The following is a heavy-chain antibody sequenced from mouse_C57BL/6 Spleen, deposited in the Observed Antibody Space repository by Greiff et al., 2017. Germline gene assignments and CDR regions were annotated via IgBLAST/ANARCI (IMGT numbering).Heavy chain of an antibody. J-gene: IGHJ3*01. V-gene: IGHV1-72*01. Sequence: QVQLKQPGAELVKPGASVKLSCKASGYTFTSYWMHWVKQRPGRGLEWIGRIDPNSGGTKYNEKFKGKATLTVDKPSSTAYMQLSSLTSEDSAVYYCARTLDYYGSSPFAYWGQGTLVTVSA. D-gene: IGHD1-1*01. CDR3: ARTLDYYGSSPFAY. CDR2: IDPNSGGT. CDR1: GYTFTSYW.